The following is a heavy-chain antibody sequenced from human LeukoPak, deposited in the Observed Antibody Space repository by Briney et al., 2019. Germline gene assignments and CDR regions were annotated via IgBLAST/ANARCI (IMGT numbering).Heavy chain of an antibody. CDR3: ARHIIQAPDFDY. CDR1: GGSISSSSYY. J-gene: IGHJ4*02. CDR2: MHYSGST. V-gene: IGHV4-39*01. Sequence: PSETLSLTCTVSGGSISSSSYYWGWIRQPPGKGLEWIGSMHYSGSTDYNPSLKSRVTISVDTSKNHFSLELSSVTAADTAVHYCARHIIQAPDFDYWGQGTLVTVSS. D-gene: IGHD3-10*01.